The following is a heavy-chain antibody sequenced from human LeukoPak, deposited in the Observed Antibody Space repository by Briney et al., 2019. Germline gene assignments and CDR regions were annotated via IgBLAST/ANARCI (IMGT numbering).Heavy chain of an antibody. D-gene: IGHD3-16*01. Sequence: GGSLRLSCASSGFTFSRYRMNWVRQAPGKGLEWVSSISTSSSYIYYADSVKGRFTISRDNAKNSLYLQMNGLRAEDTAVYYCVRDIGVDYWGQGTLVTVSS. CDR3: VRDIGVDY. J-gene: IGHJ4*02. CDR1: GFTFSRYR. V-gene: IGHV3-21*01. CDR2: ISTSSSYI.